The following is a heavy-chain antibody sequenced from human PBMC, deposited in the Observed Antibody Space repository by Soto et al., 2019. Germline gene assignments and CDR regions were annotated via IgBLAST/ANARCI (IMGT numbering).Heavy chain of an antibody. Sequence: GGSLRLSCAASGFTFSTYWMHWVRQAPGKGLVWVSRIDGDGISTNYADSVQGRFTISRDNAKNTLYLQMNRLRAEDTAVYYCARSTYSGTYPYYFEYWGEGALVTVSS. J-gene: IGHJ4*02. V-gene: IGHV3-74*01. CDR3: ARSTYSGTYPYYFEY. CDR2: IDGDGIST. CDR1: GFTFSTYW. D-gene: IGHD1-26*01.